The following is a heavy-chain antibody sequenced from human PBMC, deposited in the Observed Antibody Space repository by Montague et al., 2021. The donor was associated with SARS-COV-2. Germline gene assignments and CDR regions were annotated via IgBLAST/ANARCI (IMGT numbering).Heavy chain of an antibody. CDR3: AGYERYFDWSHYYYYGMDV. V-gene: IGHV4-4*07. CDR1: GGSISSYY. Sequence: SETLSLTCTVSGGSISSYYWSWIRQPAGKGLEWIGRIYTSGSTNYNPSLKSRVTMSVDTSKNQFSLKLSSVTAADTAVYYCAGYERYFDWSHYYYYGMDVWGQGTTVTVSS. CDR2: IYTSGST. J-gene: IGHJ6*02. D-gene: IGHD3-9*01.